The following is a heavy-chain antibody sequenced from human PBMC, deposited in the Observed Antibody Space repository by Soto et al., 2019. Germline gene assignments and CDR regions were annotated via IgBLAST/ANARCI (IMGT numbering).Heavy chain of an antibody. Sequence: PGGSLRLSCAASGFTFSNAWMSWVRQAPGKGLEWVGRIKSKTDGGTTDYAAPVKGRFTISRDDSKNTLYLQMNSLKTEDTAVYYCTTDLWNYKGGPREYYFDYWGQGTLVTVSS. D-gene: IGHD1-7*01. V-gene: IGHV3-15*01. CDR2: IKSKTDGGTT. CDR3: TTDLWNYKGGPREYYFDY. CDR1: GFTFSNAW. J-gene: IGHJ4*02.